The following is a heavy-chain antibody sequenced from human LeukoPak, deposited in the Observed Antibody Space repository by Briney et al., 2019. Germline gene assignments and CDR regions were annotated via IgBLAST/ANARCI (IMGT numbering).Heavy chain of an antibody. D-gene: IGHD1-26*01. Sequence: GGSLRLSCAASGFTFSSYEMNWGRQAPGKGLEWVAVISYDGSNKYYADSVKGRFTISRDNSKNTLYLQMNSLRAEDTAVYYCAKTSGAHFQHWGQGTLVTVSS. J-gene: IGHJ1*01. CDR3: AKTSGAHFQH. CDR2: ISYDGSNK. V-gene: IGHV3-30*18. CDR1: GFTFSSYE.